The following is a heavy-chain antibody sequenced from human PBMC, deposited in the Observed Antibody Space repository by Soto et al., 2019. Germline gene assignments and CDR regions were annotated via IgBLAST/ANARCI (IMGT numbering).Heavy chain of an antibody. CDR2: IKQDGREK. Sequence: PGGSLRLSCTASGFTFSDYWMSLVRQAQGKGLEWVANIKQDGREKYYVDSVMGRFTISRDNAENSLYLQMSSLRAEDTAVYYCARALADYDFWSGYFPRNYYYYMDVWGTGTTVTVSS. V-gene: IGHV3-7*01. CDR3: ARALADYDFWSGYFPRNYYYYMDV. D-gene: IGHD3-3*01. CDR1: GFTFSDYW. J-gene: IGHJ6*03.